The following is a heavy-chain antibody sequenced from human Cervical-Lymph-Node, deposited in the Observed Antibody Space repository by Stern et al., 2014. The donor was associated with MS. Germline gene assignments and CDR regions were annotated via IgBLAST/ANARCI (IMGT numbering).Heavy chain of an antibody. V-gene: IGHV3-11*06. CDR1: GFTFSDYY. D-gene: IGHD3-3*01. CDR2: ISSSSTYT. CDR3: ARDVRQEGWSAVASDNWFDP. Sequence: QVQLVESGGGLVKPGGSLRLSCAASGFTFSDYYMRWIRQAPGKGLESVSYISSSSTYTKYADSVKGRFTISRDNAKNSLYLQMNSLRAEDTALYYCARDVRQEGWSAVASDNWFDPWGQGTLVTVSS. J-gene: IGHJ5*02.